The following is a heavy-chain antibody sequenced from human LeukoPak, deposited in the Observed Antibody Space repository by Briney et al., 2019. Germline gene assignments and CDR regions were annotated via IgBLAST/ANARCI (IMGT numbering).Heavy chain of an antibody. CDR3: ARIFSSSRGYDPLDY. D-gene: IGHD5-12*01. J-gene: IGHJ4*02. Sequence: GASVKVSCKASGYTFTSYYMHWVRQAPGQGVEWMGIINPSGGSTSYAKKFQGRVTMTRDTSTSTVYMELSSVRSEETAVYYCARIFSSSRGYDPLDYWGQGTLVTVSS. V-gene: IGHV1-46*01. CDR1: GYTFTSYY. CDR2: INPSGGST.